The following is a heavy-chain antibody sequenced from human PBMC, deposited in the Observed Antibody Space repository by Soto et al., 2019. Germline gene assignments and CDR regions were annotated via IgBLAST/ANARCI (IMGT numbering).Heavy chain of an antibody. CDR3: ATLPPRIVVVVLPIPS. J-gene: IGHJ4*02. CDR2: VYHTGST. CDR1: GGSISSTNW. V-gene: IGHV4-4*02. D-gene: IGHD2-15*01. Sequence: QVQLQQSGPRLARPSGTLSLTCVVSGGSISSTNWWTWVRQTPGKGLEWIGEVYHTGSTKYNPSLKNRVNISLDKSNNPFSPNQKSVTAADTAVYYCATLPPRIVVVVLPIPSWGQGTLVTVSS.